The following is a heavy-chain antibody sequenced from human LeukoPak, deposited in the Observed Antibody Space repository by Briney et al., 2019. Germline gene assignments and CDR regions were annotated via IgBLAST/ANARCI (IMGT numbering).Heavy chain of an antibody. CDR1: GYTFTNYG. D-gene: IGHD1-26*01. CDR2: ISVNNGNT. CDR3: ARDYTGSYWAYFQY. J-gene: IGHJ1*01. V-gene: IGHV1-18*01. Sequence: ASVTVSCTASGYTFTNYGISWVRQAPGQGLEWMGWISVNNGNTKYAQNLQGRVTMTTDTSTTTAYLELSSLRSDDTAVYYCARDYTGSYWAYFQYWGQGTLVTVSS.